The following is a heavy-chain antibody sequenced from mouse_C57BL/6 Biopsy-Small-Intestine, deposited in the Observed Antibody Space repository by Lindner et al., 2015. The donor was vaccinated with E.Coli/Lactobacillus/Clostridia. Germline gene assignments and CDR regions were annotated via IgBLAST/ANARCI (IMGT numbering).Heavy chain of an antibody. CDR3: AREDYSSVKNFEY. V-gene: IGHV1S130*01. CDR1: GDTFSGYS. Sequence: SVKVSCKASGDTFSGYSDYYMHWARQAPGQGLEWMGGINPHSGNTIYAQKFQGRVTMTRDTSIGFAYMELTWLTSDDTAVYYCAREDYSSVKNFEYWGQGSLVTVSS. CDR2: INPHSGNT. J-gene: IGHJ2*01. D-gene: IGHD2-12*01.